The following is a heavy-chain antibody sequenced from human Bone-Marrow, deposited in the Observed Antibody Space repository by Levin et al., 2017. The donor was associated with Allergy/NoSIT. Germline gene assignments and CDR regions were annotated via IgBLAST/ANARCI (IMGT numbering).Heavy chain of an antibody. D-gene: IGHD3-3*02. Sequence: GESLKISCAASGFTFSNFALSWVRQTPGKGLEWVSSSSRGGQTTYYEDSLKGRFTIARNTSQSTLYLHMSSLRPEDTGVYYCAKGGVYSIFSSWGQGTRVTVSA. J-gene: IGHJ5*02. CDR3: AKGGVYSIFSS. CDR2: SSRGGQTT. V-gene: IGHV3-23*01. CDR1: GFTFSNFA.